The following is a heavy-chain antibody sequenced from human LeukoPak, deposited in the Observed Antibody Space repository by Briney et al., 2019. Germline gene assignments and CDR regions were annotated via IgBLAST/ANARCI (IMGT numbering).Heavy chain of an antibody. CDR1: GFTFSIYW. V-gene: IGHV3-7*01. D-gene: IGHD2-2*01. CDR2: INQDASEK. CDR3: ARYCTTTSCYREGSTYYGMDV. Sequence: GGSLRRSCGASGFTFSIYWMTWVRQSPGKGLEGVANINQDASEKYYVDSVKGRVTISREHAWNSLYLETNSLRAEDTATYYCARYCTTTSCYREGSTYYGMDVWGQGTTVTVSS. J-gene: IGHJ6*02.